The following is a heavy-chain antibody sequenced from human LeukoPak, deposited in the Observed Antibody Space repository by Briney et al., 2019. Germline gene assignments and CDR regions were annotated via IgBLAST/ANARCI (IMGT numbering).Heavy chain of an antibody. V-gene: IGHV3-30*02. CDR2: IRYDGSNK. J-gene: IGHJ4*02. Sequence: GGSLRLSCAASGFTFSSYGMHWVRHAPGKGLEWVAFIRYDGSNKYYADSVKGRFTISRDNSKNTLYLQMNSLRAEDTAVYYCAKDPTGQLGTYFDYWGQGTLVTVSS. D-gene: IGHD6-13*01. CDR1: GFTFSSYG. CDR3: AKDPTGQLGTYFDY.